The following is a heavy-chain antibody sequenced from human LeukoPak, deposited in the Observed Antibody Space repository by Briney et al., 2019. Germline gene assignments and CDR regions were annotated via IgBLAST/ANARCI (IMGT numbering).Heavy chain of an antibody. Sequence: SVKVSCKASGGTFSSYAISWVRQAPGQGLEWMGGIIPIFGTANYAQKFQGRVTITADESTSTAYMELGSLRSEDTAVYYCARGRDTAMVQHYYYYMDVWGKGTTVTVSS. CDR2: IIPIFGTA. CDR1: GGTFSSYA. D-gene: IGHD5-18*01. V-gene: IGHV1-69*01. J-gene: IGHJ6*03. CDR3: ARGRDTAMVQHYYYYMDV.